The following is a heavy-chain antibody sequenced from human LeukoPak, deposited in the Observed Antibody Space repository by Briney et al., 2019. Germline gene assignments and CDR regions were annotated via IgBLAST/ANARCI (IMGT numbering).Heavy chain of an antibody. V-gene: IGHV4-30-4*08. Sequence: PSETLSLTCTVSGGSISSGDYYWRWIRQPPGKGLEWIVYIYYSGSTYYNPSLKSRVTISVDTSKNQFSLKLSSVTAADTAVYYCARVLYYDFWSGYYHFDYWGQGTLVTVSS. D-gene: IGHD3-3*01. CDR1: GGSISSGDYY. CDR3: ARVLYYDFWSGYYHFDY. CDR2: IYYSGST. J-gene: IGHJ4*02.